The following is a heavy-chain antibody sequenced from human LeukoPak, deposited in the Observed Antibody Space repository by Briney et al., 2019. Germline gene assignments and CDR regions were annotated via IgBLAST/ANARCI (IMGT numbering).Heavy chain of an antibody. D-gene: IGHD4-17*01. CDR3: ARDQDYAFDY. V-gene: IGHV3-48*02. Sequence: GGSLRLSCAASGFSFSSYAMNWVRQAPGKGLEWVSHIYSGTSTISYADSVQGRFTISRDNAKNSLYLQVNSLRDEDTAVYYCARDQDYAFDYWGQGTLVTVSS. J-gene: IGHJ4*02. CDR1: GFSFSSYA. CDR2: IYSGTSTI.